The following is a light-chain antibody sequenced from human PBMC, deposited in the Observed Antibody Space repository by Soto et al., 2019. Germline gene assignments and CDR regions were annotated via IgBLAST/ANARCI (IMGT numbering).Light chain of an antibody. CDR2: RDD. CDR3: AAWDDSLSGVV. Sequence: QTVVTQPPSASGTPGQTVTISCSGSNSNIGNNYVYWYQQFPGTAPKLLIYRDDQRPSGVPDRFSGSKSGTSASLAISGLRSEDEADYYCAAWDDSLSGVVFGGRTQLTVL. CDR1: NSNIGNNY. J-gene: IGLJ2*01. V-gene: IGLV1-47*01.